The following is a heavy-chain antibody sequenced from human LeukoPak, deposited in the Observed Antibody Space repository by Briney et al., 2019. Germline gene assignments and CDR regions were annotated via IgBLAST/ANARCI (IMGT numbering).Heavy chain of an antibody. CDR3: ARGRSGSYYSEYFQH. D-gene: IGHD1-26*01. Sequence: SETLSLTCTVSGGSISNYYWSWIRQPPGRGLEWIGYIYFRGDTKYNPSLKSRVTISVDTSKNQFSLKLSSVTAADTAVYYCARGRSGSYYSEYFQHWGQGTLVTVSS. CDR1: GGSISNYY. CDR2: IYFRGDT. V-gene: IGHV4-59*12. J-gene: IGHJ1*01.